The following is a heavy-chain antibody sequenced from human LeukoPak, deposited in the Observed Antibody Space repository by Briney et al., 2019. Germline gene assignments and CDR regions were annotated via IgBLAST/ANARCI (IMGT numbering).Heavy chain of an antibody. CDR2: IYYSGST. CDR3: ARGHYNWFDP. Sequence: SETLSLTCTVSGGSISSSSYYWGWIRQPPGKGLEWIGSIYYSGSTYYNPSLKSRVTISVDTSKNQFSLKLSSVTAADTAVYYCARGHYNWFDPWGQGTLVTVSS. J-gene: IGHJ5*02. V-gene: IGHV4-39*07. CDR1: GGSISSSSYY.